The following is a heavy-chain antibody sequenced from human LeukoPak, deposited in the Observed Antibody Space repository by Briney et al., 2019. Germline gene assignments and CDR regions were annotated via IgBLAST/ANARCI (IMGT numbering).Heavy chain of an antibody. J-gene: IGHJ5*02. CDR3: ARDRFPYCSSTSCYSNNNWFDP. D-gene: IGHD2-2*02. CDR2: INPNSGGT. Sequence: ASVKVSCKASGYTFTGYYMHWVRQAPGQGLEWMGWINPNSGGTNYAQKFQGRVTMTRDTSISTAYMELSRLGSDDTAVYYCARDRFPYCSSTSCYSNNNWFDPWGQGTLVTVSS. CDR1: GYTFTGYY. V-gene: IGHV1-2*02.